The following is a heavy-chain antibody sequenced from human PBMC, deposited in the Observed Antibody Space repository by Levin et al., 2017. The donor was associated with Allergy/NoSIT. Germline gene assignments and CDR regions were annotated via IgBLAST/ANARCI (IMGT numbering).Heavy chain of an antibody. J-gene: IGHJ4*02. V-gene: IGHV4-34*01. D-gene: IGHD4-11*01. CDR1: GGSFSGYY. CDR2: INRSGSA. CDR3: ARVAVSATVRIDY. Sequence: SETLSLTCAVYGGSFSGYYWSWIRQPPGKGLEWIGEINRSGSASYNPSLKGRVTISVHTSKNQFSLKLTSVTAADTAVYYCARVAVSATVRIDYWGQGTLVTVSS.